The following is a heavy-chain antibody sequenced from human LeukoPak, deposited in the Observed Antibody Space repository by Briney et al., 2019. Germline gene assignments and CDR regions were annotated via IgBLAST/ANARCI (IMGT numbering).Heavy chain of an antibody. CDR1: GFTFTTYS. V-gene: IGHV3-48*01. CDR2: ISPRSSTI. J-gene: IGHJ4*02. D-gene: IGHD3-3*01. Sequence: PGGSLRLSCAASGFTFTTYSMNWVRQAPGKGLEWVSYISPRSSTIYYADSVKGRFTISRDNAKDSLSLQMNSLRADDTAVYYCARGGDFYWGQGTLVTVSS. CDR3: ARGGDFY.